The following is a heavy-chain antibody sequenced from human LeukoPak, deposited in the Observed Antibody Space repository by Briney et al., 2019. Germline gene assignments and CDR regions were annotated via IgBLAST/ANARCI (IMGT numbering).Heavy chain of an antibody. V-gene: IGHV4-34*01. CDR1: GGFFSGYY. CDR2: INHSGST. D-gene: IGHD1-26*01. CDR3: ASRNASIVGDHYYYYGMDV. J-gene: IGHJ6*02. Sequence: SETLSLTCAVYGGFFSGYYWSWIRQPPGKGLEWIGEINHSGSTNYNPSLKSRVTISVDTSKNQFSLKLSSVTAADTAVYYCASRNASIVGDHYYYYGMDVWGQGTTVTVSS.